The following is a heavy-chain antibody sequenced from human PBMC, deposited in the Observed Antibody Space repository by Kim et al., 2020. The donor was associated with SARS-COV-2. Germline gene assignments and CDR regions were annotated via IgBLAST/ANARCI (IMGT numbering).Heavy chain of an antibody. Sequence: SVKVSCKASGFTFTSSAVQWVRQARGQRLEWIGWIVVGSGNTNYAQKFQERVTITRDMSTSTAYMELSSLRSEDTAVYYCGVVIYDSSGYNPLDYWGQGTLVTVSS. V-gene: IGHV1-58*01. CDR1: GFTFTSSA. CDR3: GVVIYDSSGYNPLDY. D-gene: IGHD3-22*01. CDR2: IVVGSGNT. J-gene: IGHJ4*02.